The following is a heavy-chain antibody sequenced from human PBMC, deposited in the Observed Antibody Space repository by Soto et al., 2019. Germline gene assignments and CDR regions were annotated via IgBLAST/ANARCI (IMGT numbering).Heavy chain of an antibody. V-gene: IGHV3-74*01. CDR2: INGDESRT. CDR3: ARGPTGWYGYDY. J-gene: IGHJ4*02. CDR1: GFTFSSSW. Sequence: EVHLVESGGGLVQPGGSLRLSCAASGFTFSSSWMHWVRQAPGKGLVWVSGINGDESRTNYADSVKGRFTISRDNAKNTLYLEMNSLRAEDTALYYCARGPTGWYGYDYWGQGTLVTVSS. D-gene: IGHD5-18*01.